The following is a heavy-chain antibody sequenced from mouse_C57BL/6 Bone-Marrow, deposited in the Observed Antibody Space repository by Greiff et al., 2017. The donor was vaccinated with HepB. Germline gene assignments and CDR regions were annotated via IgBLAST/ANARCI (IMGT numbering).Heavy chain of an antibody. CDR1: GFSLTSYG. CDR3: AKSNYGSSTWFAY. Sequence: VQLQESGPGLVQPSQSLSITCTVSGFSLTSYGVPWVRQSPGKGLEWLGVIWRGGSTDYNAAFMSRLSITKDNSKSQVFFKMNSLQADDTAIYYCAKSNYGSSTWFAYWGQGTLVTVSA. CDR2: IWRGGST. J-gene: IGHJ3*01. D-gene: IGHD1-1*01. V-gene: IGHV2-5*01.